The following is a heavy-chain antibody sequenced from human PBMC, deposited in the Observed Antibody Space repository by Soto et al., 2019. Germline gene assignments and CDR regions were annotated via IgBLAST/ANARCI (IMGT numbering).Heavy chain of an antibody. J-gene: IGHJ6*02. CDR3: ARGHLTPGAAAAGYYYYRMDV. Sequence: SETLSLTCAVYGGSFSGYYWSWIREPPGKGLEWIGEINHSGSTNYNPSLKSRVTISVDTSKNQFSLKLSSVTAADTAVYYCARGHLTPGAAAAGYYYYRMDVWGPPLTVT. D-gene: IGHD6-13*01. CDR1: GGSFSGYY. V-gene: IGHV4-34*01. CDR2: INHSGST.